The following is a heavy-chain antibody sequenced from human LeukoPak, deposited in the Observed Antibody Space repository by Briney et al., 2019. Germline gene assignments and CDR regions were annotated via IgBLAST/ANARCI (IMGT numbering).Heavy chain of an antibody. Sequence: ASVKVSCKASGYTLTAYYLHWVRQAPGQGLEWMGWISAYNGNTNYAQKLQGRVTMTTDTSTSTAYMELRSLRSDDTAVYYCARNRIVVTGGFDYWGQGTLVTVSS. CDR2: ISAYNGNT. CDR3: ARNRIVVTGGFDY. D-gene: IGHD3-22*01. CDR1: GYTLTAYY. V-gene: IGHV1-18*04. J-gene: IGHJ4*02.